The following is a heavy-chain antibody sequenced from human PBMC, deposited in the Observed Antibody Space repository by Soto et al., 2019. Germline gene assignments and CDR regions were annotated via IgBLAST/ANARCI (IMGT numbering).Heavy chain of an antibody. V-gene: IGHV3-30*03. J-gene: IGHJ6*03. CDR2: ISYDGSNK. Sequence: PGGSLRLSCAASGFTFSSYGMHWVRQAPGKGLEWVAGISYDGSNKYYADSVKGRFTISRDNSKNTLYLQMNSLRAEDTAVYYCARDFGTTCYMDVWGKGTTVTVSS. CDR3: ARDFGTTCYMDV. D-gene: IGHD1-7*01. CDR1: GFTFSSYG.